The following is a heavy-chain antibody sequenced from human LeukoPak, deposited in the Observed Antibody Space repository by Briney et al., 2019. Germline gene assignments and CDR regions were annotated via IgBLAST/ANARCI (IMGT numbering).Heavy chain of an antibody. V-gene: IGHV3-21*01. CDR3: ARTFDYSSSTSDY. CDR1: GFTFSSNS. Sequence: PGGSLRLSCAAAGFTFSSNSISWVRQPPGGGLGWVSSISSSRSYIHYADSVKRRFTISRDNAKNSLYLQMNSLSAEDTAVYYCARTFDYSSSTSDYWGQGTLVTVSS. D-gene: IGHD6-6*01. J-gene: IGHJ4*02. CDR2: ISSSRSYI.